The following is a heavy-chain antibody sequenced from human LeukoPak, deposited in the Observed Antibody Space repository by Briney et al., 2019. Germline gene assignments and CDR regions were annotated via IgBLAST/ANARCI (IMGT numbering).Heavy chain of an antibody. V-gene: IGHV3-11*01. Sequence: GGSLRLSCAASGFTFSDYYMSWIRQAPGKGLEWISYISSSGSTMYYADSVKGRFTISRDNAKNSLYLQMNSLRAEDTAMYYCARDVGYRYAQMFFDIWGQGTMVTVSS. D-gene: IGHD5-18*01. CDR1: GFTFSDYY. CDR2: ISSSGSTM. CDR3: ARDVGYRYAQMFFDI. J-gene: IGHJ3*02.